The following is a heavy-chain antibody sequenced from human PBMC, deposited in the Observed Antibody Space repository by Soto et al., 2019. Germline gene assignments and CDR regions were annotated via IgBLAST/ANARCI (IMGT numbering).Heavy chain of an antibody. Sequence: QVQLVESGGGVVQPGRSLTLSCGASGFAFSEYVISWVRQAPGKGLEWVAVVWFDGSYKYFADSVKGRFTISRDNSKKTVNLQMINLKAEDTAMYFCVRDGESYDSSGKFDFWGQGTLVTVSS. J-gene: IGHJ4*02. CDR3: VRDGESYDSSGKFDF. CDR2: VWFDGSYK. CDR1: GFAFSEYV. V-gene: IGHV3-33*01. D-gene: IGHD3-22*01.